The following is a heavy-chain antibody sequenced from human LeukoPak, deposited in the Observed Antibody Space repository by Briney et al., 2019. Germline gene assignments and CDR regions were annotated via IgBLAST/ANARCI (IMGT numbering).Heavy chain of an antibody. CDR1: GGSISSSSYY. D-gene: IGHD5-24*01. CDR2: IYYSGSS. CDR3: AREVGYNFMGYFDY. V-gene: IGHV4-39*07. J-gene: IGHJ4*02. Sequence: SETLSLTCTVSGGSISSSSYYWGWIRQPPGKGLEWIGSIYYSGSSYYNPSLKSRVTISVDTSKNQFSLKLSSVTAADTAVYYCAREVGYNFMGYFDYWGQGTLVTASS.